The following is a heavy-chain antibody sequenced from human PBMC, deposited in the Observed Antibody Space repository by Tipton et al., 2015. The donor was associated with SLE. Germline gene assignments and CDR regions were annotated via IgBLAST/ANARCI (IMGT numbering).Heavy chain of an antibody. V-gene: IGHV4-34*01. CDR2: IYYSGST. Sequence: TLSLTCAVYGGSFSGYYWAWIRQPPGKGLEWIGSIYYSGSTYHNPSLKSRVTISVDTSKNQFSLRLRFVTAADTAMYYCARSREGLADHWGQGTPVTVSS. CDR1: GGSFSGYY. J-gene: IGHJ4*02. CDR3: ARSREGLADH.